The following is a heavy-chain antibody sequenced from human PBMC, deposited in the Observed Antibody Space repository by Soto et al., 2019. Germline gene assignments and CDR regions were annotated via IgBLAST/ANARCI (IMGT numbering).Heavy chain of an antibody. CDR3: ARTIGSSSGRGGQFFDY. V-gene: IGHV3-33*01. J-gene: IGHJ4*02. CDR1: GFTFSGSA. D-gene: IGHD6-19*01. CDR2: IWYDGSNK. Sequence: GGSLRLSCATSGFTFSGSAMHWVRQAPGKGLEWVAVIWYDGSNKFYADSVNGRFTISRDNSKNILYLQMNSLRAEDTAIYHCARTIGSSSGRGGQFFDYWGQGTQVTVSS.